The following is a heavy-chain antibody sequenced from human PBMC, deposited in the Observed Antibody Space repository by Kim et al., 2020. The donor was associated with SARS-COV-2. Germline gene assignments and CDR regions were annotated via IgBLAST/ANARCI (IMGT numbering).Heavy chain of an antibody. D-gene: IGHD6-13*01. Sequence: SETLSLTCAVYGGSFSGYYWSWIRQPPGKGLEWIGEINHSGSTNYNPSLKSRVTISVDTSKNQFFLKLSSVTAADTAVYYCARRGPRTFIAASARFDYWGQGTLVTVSS. J-gene: IGHJ4*02. V-gene: IGHV4-34*01. CDR2: INHSGST. CDR3: ARRGPRTFIAASARFDY. CDR1: GGSFSGYY.